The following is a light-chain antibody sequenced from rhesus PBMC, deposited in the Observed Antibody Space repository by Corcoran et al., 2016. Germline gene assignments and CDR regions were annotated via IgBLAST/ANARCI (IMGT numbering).Light chain of an antibody. V-gene: IGKV1S14*01. CDR3: QQPNSYPRT. Sequence: DIQMTQSPSSLSASVGDTVTITCRASQGINNYLAWYQQKPGKAPKPLIYYTSNLESGVPSRFSGSGSGTDFPLTISSLQPEDFAFYYCQQPNSYPRTFGQGTKVEIK. CDR1: QGINNY. CDR2: YTS. J-gene: IGKJ1*01.